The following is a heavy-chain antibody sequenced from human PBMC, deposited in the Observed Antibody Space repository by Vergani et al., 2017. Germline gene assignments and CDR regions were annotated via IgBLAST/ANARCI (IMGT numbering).Heavy chain of an antibody. Sequence: QVQLQQWGAGLLKPSETLSLTCAVYGGSFSGYYWSWIRQPPGKGLEWIGEINHSGSTNYNPSLKSRVTISVDTSKNQFSLKLSSVTAADTAVYYCARDQTRDYDSSGDAFDIWGQGTMVTVSS. CDR1: GGSFSGYY. D-gene: IGHD3-22*01. CDR3: ARDQTRDYDSSGDAFDI. V-gene: IGHV4-34*01. J-gene: IGHJ3*02. CDR2: INHSGST.